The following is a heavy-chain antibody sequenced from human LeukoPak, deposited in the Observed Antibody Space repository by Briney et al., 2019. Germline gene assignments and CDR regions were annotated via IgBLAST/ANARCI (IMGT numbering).Heavy chain of an antibody. J-gene: IGHJ4*02. V-gene: IGHV3-23*01. CDR2: ISGSGGST. Sequence: GGSLRLSCAASGFTFSSSAMSWVRQAPGKGLEWVSAISGSGGSTYYADSVKGRFTISRDNSKNTLYLQMNSLRAEDTAVYYCATVYDFWSGYIDYWGQGTLVTVSS. CDR1: GFTFSSSA. D-gene: IGHD3-3*01. CDR3: ATVYDFWSGYIDY.